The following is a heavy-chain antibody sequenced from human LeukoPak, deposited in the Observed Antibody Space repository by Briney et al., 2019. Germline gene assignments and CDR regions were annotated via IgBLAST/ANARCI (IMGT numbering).Heavy chain of an antibody. CDR3: AKDPLDNWSSQNDAFDI. D-gene: IGHD1-1*01. CDR1: GFTFSSYA. Sequence: GGSLRLSCAVSGFTFSSYAMSWVRQAPGKGLEWVSAISGSGGSTYYADSVKGRFIISRDNSKNTLYLQMNSLRAEDTAVYYCAKDPLDNWSSQNDAFDIWGQGTMVTVSS. CDR2: ISGSGGST. V-gene: IGHV3-23*01. J-gene: IGHJ3*02.